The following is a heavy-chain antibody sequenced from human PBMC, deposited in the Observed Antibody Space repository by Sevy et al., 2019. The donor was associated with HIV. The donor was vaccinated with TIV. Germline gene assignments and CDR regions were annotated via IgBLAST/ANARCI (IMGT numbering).Heavy chain of an antibody. D-gene: IGHD3-22*01. Sequence: GGSLRLSCTASGFTFSSYDMNWVRQAPGKGLEWVSKISSSGSSIYYADSVKGRFTISRDNSRNTLFLQMKSLRAEDTAVYYCAGARYDSSGSFDAFDIWGQGTMVTVSS. V-gene: IGHV3-48*03. CDR3: AGARYDSSGSFDAFDI. CDR1: GFTFSSYD. CDR2: ISSSGSSI. J-gene: IGHJ3*02.